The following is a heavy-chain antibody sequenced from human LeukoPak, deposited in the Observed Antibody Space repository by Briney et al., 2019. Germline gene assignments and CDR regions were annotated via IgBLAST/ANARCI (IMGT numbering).Heavy chain of an antibody. Sequence: ASVKVSCKASGYTFTSYYMHWVRQAPGQGLEWMGIINPSGGSTSYAQKFQGRVTMTRDTSTSTVYMELSSLRSEDTAVYYCARGGYSSGYLLTRFDYWGQGTLVTVSS. D-gene: IGHD3-22*01. CDR2: INPSGGST. CDR1: GYTFTSYY. J-gene: IGHJ4*02. CDR3: ARGGYSSGYLLTRFDY. V-gene: IGHV1-46*01.